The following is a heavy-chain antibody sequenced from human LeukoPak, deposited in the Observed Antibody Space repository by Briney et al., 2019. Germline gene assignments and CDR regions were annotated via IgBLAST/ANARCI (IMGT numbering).Heavy chain of an antibody. CDR2: ISSSSSYI. V-gene: IGHV3-21*01. D-gene: IGHD3-10*01. Sequence: GGALRLSCAASGFTFSSYSMNWVRQAPGEGVGGVSSISSSSSYIYYADSVKGRFTISRDNAKNSLYLQMNSLRAEDTAVYYCARTYGSGSYYNGGGYDYWGQGTLVTVSS. CDR3: ARTYGSGSYYNGGGYDY. CDR1: GFTFSSYS. J-gene: IGHJ4*02.